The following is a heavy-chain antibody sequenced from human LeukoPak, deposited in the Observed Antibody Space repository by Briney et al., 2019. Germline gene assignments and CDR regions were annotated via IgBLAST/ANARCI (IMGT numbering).Heavy chain of an antibody. CDR3: ALQWQQLVHEYFQH. J-gene: IGHJ1*01. Sequence: GRSLRLSCAASGFTFDDYAMHWVRQAPGKGLEWVSGISWNSGSIGYADSVKGRFTISRDNAKNSLYLQMNSLRAEDTAVYYCALQWQQLVHEYFQHWGQGTLVTVSS. CDR1: GFTFDDYA. D-gene: IGHD6-13*01. CDR2: ISWNSGSI. V-gene: IGHV3-9*01.